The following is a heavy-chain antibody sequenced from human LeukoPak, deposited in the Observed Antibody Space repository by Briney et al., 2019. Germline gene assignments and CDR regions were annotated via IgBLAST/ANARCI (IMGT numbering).Heavy chain of an antibody. Sequence: PGGSLRLSCAASGFSFSNYAMHWVRQAPGKGLDWVAMIWYDGSNKDYADSVKGRFTISRDNSKNTLYLQMNSLRAEDTAVYYCANTPTSYYWGQGTLVTVSS. V-gene: IGHV3-33*06. CDR2: IWYDGSNK. D-gene: IGHD2/OR15-2a*01. CDR1: GFSFSNYA. CDR3: ANTPTSYY. J-gene: IGHJ4*02.